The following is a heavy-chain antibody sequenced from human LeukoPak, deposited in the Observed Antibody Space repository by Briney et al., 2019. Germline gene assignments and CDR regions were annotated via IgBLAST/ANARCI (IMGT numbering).Heavy chain of an antibody. CDR3: ARTYYYDSSGYHYYFDY. CDR1: GGSISSYY. J-gene: IGHJ4*02. V-gene: IGHV4-59*01. D-gene: IGHD3-22*01. CDR2: IYYNGST. Sequence: SETLSLTCTVSGGSISSYYWSWIRQPPGKGLEWIGYIYYNGSTNYNPSLKSRVTISVDTSKNQFSLKLSSVTAADTAVYYCARTYYYDSSGYHYYFDYWGQGTLVTVSS.